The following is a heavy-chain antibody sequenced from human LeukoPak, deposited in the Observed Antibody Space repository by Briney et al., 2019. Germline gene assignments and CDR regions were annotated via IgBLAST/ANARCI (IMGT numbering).Heavy chain of an antibody. J-gene: IGHJ6*02. CDR1: GYTFTDYY. V-gene: IGHV1-2*02. D-gene: IGHD6-13*01. Sequence: ASVKVSCKTSGYTFTDYYIHWVRQAPGQGLEWMGWIIPNSGCTNYAQKFQGRVTMTRDTSISTAYMELTRLTSDDTAVYYCARHRVAAPNTNYFYIMDVWGQGTTVTVSS. CDR3: ARHRVAAPNTNYFYIMDV. CDR2: IIPNSGCT.